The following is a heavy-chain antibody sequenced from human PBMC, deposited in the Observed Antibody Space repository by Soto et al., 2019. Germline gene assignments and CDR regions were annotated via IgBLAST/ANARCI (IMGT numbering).Heavy chain of an antibody. CDR2: ILTNFGKT. CDR1: GYTFTSYG. J-gene: IGHJ4*02. CDR3: ARCVVAARQGSFDY. Sequence: ASVKVSCKASGYTFTSYGMSWVGQAPGQGLEWVGGILTNFGKTNFAQKFQGRVNFTTDKPTSTAYMELSCLRSEDTAVYYCARCVVAARQGSFDYGGQGTLVTSPQ. V-gene: IGHV1-18*01. D-gene: IGHD6-6*01.